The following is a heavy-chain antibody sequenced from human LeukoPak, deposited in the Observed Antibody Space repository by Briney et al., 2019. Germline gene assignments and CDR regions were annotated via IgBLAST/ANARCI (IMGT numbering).Heavy chain of an antibody. CDR3: ARDKGMDLEAFDI. Sequence: GGSLRLSCAASGFTVSSNYMSWVRQAPGKGLEWVSVIYSGGSTYYADSVKGRFTISRDNSKNTLYLQMNSLRAEDTAVYYYARDKGMDLEAFDIWGQGTMVTVSS. J-gene: IGHJ3*02. CDR2: IYSGGST. V-gene: IGHV3-53*01. D-gene: IGHD2-8*01. CDR1: GFTVSSNY.